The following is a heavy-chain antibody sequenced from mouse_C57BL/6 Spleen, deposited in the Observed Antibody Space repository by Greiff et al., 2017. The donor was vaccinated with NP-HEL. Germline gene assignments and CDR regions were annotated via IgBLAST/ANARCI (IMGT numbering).Heavy chain of an antibody. D-gene: IGHD1-1*01. J-gene: IGHJ4*01. CDR3: ALYYGSSYYYAMDY. CDR1: GFTFSDYG. V-gene: IGHV5-17*01. CDR2: ISSGSSTI. Sequence: EVKLVESGGGLVKPGGSLKLSCAASGFTFSDYGMHWVRQAPEKGLEWVAYISSGSSTIYYADTVKGRFTISRDNAKNTLFLQMTSLRSEDTAMYYCALYYGSSYYYAMDYWGQGTSVTVSS.